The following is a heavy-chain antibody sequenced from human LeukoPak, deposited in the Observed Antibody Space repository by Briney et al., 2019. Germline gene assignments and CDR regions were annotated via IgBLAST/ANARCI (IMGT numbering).Heavy chain of an antibody. CDR1: GFTFSIYW. CDR3: ARMRVRGVIIGSLYY. J-gene: IGHJ4*02. CDR2: IKQDGSEK. Sequence: GGSLRLSCAASGFTFSIYWMSWVRQAPGKGLEWVANIKQDGSEKYYVDSVKGRFTISRDNAKNSLYLQMNSLRAEDTAVYYCARMRVRGVIIGSLYYWGQGTLVTVSS. D-gene: IGHD3-10*01. V-gene: IGHV3-7*03.